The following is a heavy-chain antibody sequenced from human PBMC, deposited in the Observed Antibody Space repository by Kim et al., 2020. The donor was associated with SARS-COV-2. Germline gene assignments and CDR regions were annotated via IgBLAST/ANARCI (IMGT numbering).Heavy chain of an antibody. CDR3: ARVAVAGKDYYYHMDV. D-gene: IGHD6-19*01. V-gene: IGHV3-30-3*01. CDR1: GFTFSSFA. Sequence: GGSLRLSCVASGFTFSSFAMHWVRQAPVKGLEWVALISYDGSNKYYTDSVRGRFTISRDNSKNTLFLQMNFLRAEDTAVYYCARVAVAGKDYYYHMDVWGQGTTVTVSS. CDR2: ISYDGSNK. J-gene: IGHJ6*02.